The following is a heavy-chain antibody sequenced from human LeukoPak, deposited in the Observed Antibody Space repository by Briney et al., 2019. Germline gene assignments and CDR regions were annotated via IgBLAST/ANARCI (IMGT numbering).Heavy chain of an antibody. Sequence: ASVKVSCKASGYTFTTYGINWVRQAPGQGLEWMGWMNPNSANTGYAQKFQGRVTITRDTSISTAYMELSSLRSEDTAVYYCARGWSAYPDAFDIWGQGTMVTVSS. CDR3: ARGWSAYPDAFDI. V-gene: IGHV1-8*03. CDR2: MNPNSANT. D-gene: IGHD2-15*01. CDR1: GYTFTTYG. J-gene: IGHJ3*02.